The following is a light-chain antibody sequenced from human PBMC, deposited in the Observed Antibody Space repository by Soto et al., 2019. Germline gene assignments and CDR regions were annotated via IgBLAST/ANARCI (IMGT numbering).Light chain of an antibody. CDR2: NAS. CDR1: QNITSW. V-gene: IGKV1-5*03. CDR3: QQHNNCSET. Sequence: EIKLTQSPSTLSGPVGDRVTIICRASQNITSWLACYQQKPGKAPNLLIYNASTRKSGVPSRFSGSGSGTEFTLTISSRQPDDFAAYYCQQHNNCSETFGQGTKVDI. J-gene: IGKJ1*01.